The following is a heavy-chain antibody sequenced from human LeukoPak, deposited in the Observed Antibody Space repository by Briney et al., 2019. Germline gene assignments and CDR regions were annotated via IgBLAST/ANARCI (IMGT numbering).Heavy chain of an antibody. Sequence: GGSLRLSCAASGFSFSTSPMSWVRQPPGEGLEWVSAMNNGPGATFYRDSVRGRFTISRDDSKSTLYLQMNSLRAEDTGTYYCAKTHYDLLDVWGQGTTVTVSS. CDR1: GFSFSTSP. CDR2: MNNGPGAT. V-gene: IGHV3-23*01. D-gene: IGHD5-12*01. J-gene: IGHJ6*02. CDR3: AKTHYDLLDV.